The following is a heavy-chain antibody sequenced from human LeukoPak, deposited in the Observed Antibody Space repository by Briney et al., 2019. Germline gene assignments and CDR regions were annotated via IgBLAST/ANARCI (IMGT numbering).Heavy chain of an antibody. CDR3: ARIEYSSSSGAFDI. D-gene: IGHD6-6*01. CDR2: ITGSTLSI. V-gene: IGHV3-21*01. CDR1: GFTFSSYS. J-gene: IGHJ3*02. Sequence: PGGSLRLSCTASGFTFSSYSMNWVRQAPGKGLEWVSSITGSTLSIYYADSVKGRFTISRDNAKNSLYLQMNSLRAEDTAVYYCARIEYSSSSGAFDIWGQGTMVTVSS.